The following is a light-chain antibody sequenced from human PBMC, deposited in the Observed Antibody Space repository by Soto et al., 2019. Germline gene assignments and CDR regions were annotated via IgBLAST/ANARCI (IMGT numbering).Light chain of an antibody. CDR1: SSDVGAYNF. CDR3: SSYAGSHTYEV. J-gene: IGLJ3*02. V-gene: IGLV2-11*01. CDR2: DVI. Sequence: QSALTQPRSVSGSPGQSVTISCTGTSSDVGAYNFVSWYQQNPGKAPKLIIYDVIKRPSGVPNRFSGSKSGNTASLTISGLQNEDEADYHCSSYAGSHTYEVFGGGTKLTVL.